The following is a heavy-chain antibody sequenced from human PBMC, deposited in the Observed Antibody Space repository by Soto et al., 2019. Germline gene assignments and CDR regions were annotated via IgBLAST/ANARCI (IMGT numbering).Heavy chain of an antibody. D-gene: IGHD3-10*01. CDR1: GFTFSSYW. V-gene: IGHV3-7*03. J-gene: IGHJ6*03. CDR2: IKQDGSEK. CDR3: ARDKMVRGVIITSIYYYYYMDV. Sequence: LRLSCAASGFTFSSYWMSWVRQAPGKGLEWVANIKQDGSEKYYVDSVKGRFTISRDNAKNSLYLQMNSLRAEDTAVYYCARDKMVRGVIITSIYYYYYMDVWGKGTTVTVSS.